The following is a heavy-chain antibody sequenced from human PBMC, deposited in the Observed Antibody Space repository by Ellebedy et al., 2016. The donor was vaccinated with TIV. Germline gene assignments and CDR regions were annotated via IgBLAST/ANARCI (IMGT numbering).Heavy chain of an antibody. CDR2: IIPILGIA. CDR3: ARPRYCSGGSCYRYYYYGMDV. Sequence: ASVKVSCKASGGTFSSYAISWVRQAPGQGLEWMGRIIPILGIANYAQKFQGRVTITADKSTSTAYMELSSLRSEDTAVYYCARPRYCSGGSCYRYYYYGMDVWGQGTTVTVSS. D-gene: IGHD2-15*01. V-gene: IGHV1-69*04. J-gene: IGHJ6*02. CDR1: GGTFSSYA.